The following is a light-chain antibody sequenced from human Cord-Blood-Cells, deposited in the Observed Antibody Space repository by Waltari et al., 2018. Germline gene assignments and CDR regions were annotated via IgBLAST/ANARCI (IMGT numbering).Light chain of an antibody. CDR2: EGS. V-gene: IGLV2-23*01. J-gene: IGLJ3*02. CDR3: CSYAGSSTSWV. CDR1: SRDVGSYNL. Sequence: QSALTQPASVSGSPGQSLTISCTGTSRDVGSYNLVSWYQQHPGKAPKRMIYEGSKRPSGVSNRFSGSKSGNTASLTISGLQAEDEADYYCCSYAGSSTSWVFGGGTKLTVL.